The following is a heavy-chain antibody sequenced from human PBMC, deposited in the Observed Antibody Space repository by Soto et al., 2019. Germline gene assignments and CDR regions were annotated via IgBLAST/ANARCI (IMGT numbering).Heavy chain of an antibody. Sequence: GXSLRLSCAASGFTFDDYGLHWVRQAPVKGLEWVAVISYDGVNKYYADSVKGRFTISRDNSKNTLYLQMNSLRAEDTAVYYCAKSVYNWNDGFFDYWGQGTLVTVSS. J-gene: IGHJ4*02. CDR2: ISYDGVNK. V-gene: IGHV3-30*18. CDR1: GFTFDDYG. D-gene: IGHD1-1*01. CDR3: AKSVYNWNDGFFDY.